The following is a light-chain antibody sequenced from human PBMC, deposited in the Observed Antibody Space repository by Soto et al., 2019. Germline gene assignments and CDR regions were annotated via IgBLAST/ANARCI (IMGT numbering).Light chain of an antibody. CDR1: QSVSNTY. CDR2: GVS. CDR3: QQYGSIPIT. J-gene: IGKJ4*01. V-gene: IGKV3-20*01. Sequence: EIVLTQSPGTLSLSPGETATLSCRASQSVSNTYLAWHQQKPGQAPRLLIYGVSRRAPGIPDRFSGSGSGTRFTLTLSRLEPEDFAVYYCQQYGSIPITFGGGTKVEIK.